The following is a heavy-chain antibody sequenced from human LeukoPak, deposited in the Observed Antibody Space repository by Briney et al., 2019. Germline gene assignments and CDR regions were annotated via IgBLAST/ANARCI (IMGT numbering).Heavy chain of an antibody. CDR1: GFTFSSYG. CDR3: ARAPREWLLGYYFDY. D-gene: IGHD3-3*01. Sequence: GGSLRLSCAASGFTFSSYGMHWVRQAPGKGLEWVAVISYDGSNKYYADSVKGRFTISRDNSKNTLYLQMNSLRTEDTAVYYCARAPREWLLGYYFDYWGQGTLVTVSS. CDR2: ISYDGSNK. J-gene: IGHJ4*02. V-gene: IGHV3-30*03.